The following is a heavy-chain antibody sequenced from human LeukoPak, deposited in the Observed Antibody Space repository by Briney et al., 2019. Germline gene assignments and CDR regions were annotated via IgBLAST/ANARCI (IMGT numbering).Heavy chain of an antibody. V-gene: IGHV3-7*01. Sequence: GGSLRLSCAASGFTFSSYAMSWVRQAPGKGLEWVANIKQDGSEKYYVDSVKGRFTISRDNAKNSLYLQMNSLRAEDTAVYYCARDFFGGSSSWYDYWGQGTLVTVSS. J-gene: IGHJ4*02. CDR1: GFTFSSYA. CDR3: ARDFFGGSSSWYDY. D-gene: IGHD6-13*01. CDR2: IKQDGSEK.